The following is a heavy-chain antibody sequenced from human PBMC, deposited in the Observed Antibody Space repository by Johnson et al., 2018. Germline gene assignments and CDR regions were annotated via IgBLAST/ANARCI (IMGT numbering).Heavy chain of an antibody. CDR3: AKDRDNSSGWYFRYYYYGMDV. D-gene: IGHD6-19*01. V-gene: IGHV3-9*01. CDR1: GFTFDDYA. Sequence: EVQLLESGGGLVQPGRSLRLSCAASGFTFDDYAMHWVRQAPGKGLEWVSGISWNSGSIGYADSVKGRFTISRDNAKNSLYLQMNSLRAEETALYYCAKDRDNSSGWYFRYYYYGMDVWGQGTTVTVSS. CDR2: ISWNSGSI. J-gene: IGHJ6*02.